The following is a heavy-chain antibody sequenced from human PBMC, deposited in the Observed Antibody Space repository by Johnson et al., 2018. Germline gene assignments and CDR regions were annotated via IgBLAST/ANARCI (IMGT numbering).Heavy chain of an antibody. Sequence: VQLVESGGGLVQPGGSLRLSCAASGFTFSSYAMSWVRQAPGKGLEWVSAISGSGGSTSYADSVKGRFTISRDNSKNTLYLQMNGLRAEDTAVYYCAKDLREIVVVRAAIPSYYYGMEVWGQGTTVTVSS. D-gene: IGHD2-2*02. CDR2: ISGSGGST. J-gene: IGHJ6*02. CDR3: AKDLREIVVVRAAIPSYYYGMEV. CDR1: GFTFSSYA. V-gene: IGHV3-23*04.